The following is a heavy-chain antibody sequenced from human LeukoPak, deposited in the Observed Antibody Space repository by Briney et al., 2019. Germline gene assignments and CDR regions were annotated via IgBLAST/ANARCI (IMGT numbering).Heavy chain of an antibody. J-gene: IGHJ4*02. D-gene: IGHD2-2*01. CDR3: ARGALLVPAAFDY. Sequence: SETLSLTCTVSGGSISSYFWSWIRQPPGEGLEWIGFIYSSGNTNYNPSLKSRVTMSVDTSKNQFSLNLSSVTAADTAVYYCARGALLVPAAFDYWGQGTLVTVSS. CDR1: GGSISSYF. V-gene: IGHV4-59*01. CDR2: IYSSGNT.